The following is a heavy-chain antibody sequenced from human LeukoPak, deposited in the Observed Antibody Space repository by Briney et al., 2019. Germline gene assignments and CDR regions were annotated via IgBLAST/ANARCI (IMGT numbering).Heavy chain of an antibody. CDR1: GFTFDYYG. CDR2: SNWNGGST. D-gene: IGHD3-10*01. Sequence: PGGSLRLSCAASGFTFDYYGMSWVRQAPGKGLEWVSGSNWNGGSTGYADSVKGRFTISRDNAKNSLYLQMNSLRAEDTAVYYCARAAKYYYGSETYYFFDYWGQGTLVTVSS. J-gene: IGHJ4*02. CDR3: ARAAKYYYGSETYYFFDY. V-gene: IGHV3-20*04.